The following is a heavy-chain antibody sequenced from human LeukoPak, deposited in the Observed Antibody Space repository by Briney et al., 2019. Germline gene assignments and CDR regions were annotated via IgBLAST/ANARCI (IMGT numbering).Heavy chain of an antibody. Sequence: GGSLRLSCAASGFTVSSDYMSWVRQAPGKGLEWVSVIYSDGDTYYADSVKGRFTISRDNSRNTLCLQMNSLRAEDTAVYYCASFGWLDPWGQGTLVTVSS. J-gene: IGHJ5*02. D-gene: IGHD3-10*01. CDR1: GFTVSSDY. V-gene: IGHV3-66*01. CDR2: IYSDGDT. CDR3: ASFGWLDP.